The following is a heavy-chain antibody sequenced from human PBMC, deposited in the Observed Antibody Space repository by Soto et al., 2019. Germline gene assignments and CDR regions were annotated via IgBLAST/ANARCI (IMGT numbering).Heavy chain of an antibody. CDR3: ARDRCTTAKCYTHHLDF. Sequence: QGQLVQSGGEVTKPGASVKVSCNSSGYTFSSYGISWVRQAPGQGLEWMGWISPYSGHTKEAPKVQGRITLTTETSTGTAYMELRSLASDDTAVYYCARDRCTTAKCYTHHLDFWCQGTTVIVSS. J-gene: IGHJ6*02. CDR2: ISPYSGHT. V-gene: IGHV1-18*04. CDR1: GYTFSSYG. D-gene: IGHD2-8*01.